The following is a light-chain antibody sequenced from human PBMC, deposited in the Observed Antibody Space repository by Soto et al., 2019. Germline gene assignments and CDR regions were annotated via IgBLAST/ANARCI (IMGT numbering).Light chain of an antibody. CDR1: NSDVGGYNY. J-gene: IGLJ1*01. CDR2: GVT. CDR3: SSYAGSSNV. V-gene: IGLV2-14*01. Sequence: QSVLTQPASVSGSPGQSITIFCTGTNSDVGGYNYVSWYHQHPGKAPKLIIYGVTNRPSGVSDRFSGSKFGYTASLTISGLRAEDEADYYCSSYAGSSNVFGTGTKVTVL.